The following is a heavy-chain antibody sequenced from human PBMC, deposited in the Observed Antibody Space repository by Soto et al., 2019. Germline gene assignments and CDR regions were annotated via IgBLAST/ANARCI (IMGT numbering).Heavy chain of an antibody. CDR3: ARVRSGSYDGSDP. D-gene: IGHD3-10*01. CDR2: INPDGSRT. J-gene: IGHJ5*02. Sequence: EVQLVESGGGLVQPGGSLRLSCAASGFTFTNYWMHWVRQAPGKGLMWVSRINPDGSRTTYADSVKGRFAIFRDNAKNTLYLQRNSLRAGDTAVYYCARVRSGSYDGSDPWAQGTRVTVPS. CDR1: GFTFTNYW. V-gene: IGHV3-74*01.